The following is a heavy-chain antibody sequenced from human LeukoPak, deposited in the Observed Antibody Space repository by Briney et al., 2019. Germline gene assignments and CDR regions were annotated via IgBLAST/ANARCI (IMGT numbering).Heavy chain of an antibody. D-gene: IGHD6-25*01. CDR3: ARDSGYPTPNYFDY. Sequence: ASVKVSCKASGGTFSSYAISWVRQAPGQGLEWMGGIIPIFGTANYAQKFQGRVTITADKSTSTAYMELSSLRSEDTAVYYCARDSGYPTPNYFDYWGQGTLVTVSS. CDR1: GGTFSSYA. CDR2: IIPIFGTA. J-gene: IGHJ4*02. V-gene: IGHV1-69*06.